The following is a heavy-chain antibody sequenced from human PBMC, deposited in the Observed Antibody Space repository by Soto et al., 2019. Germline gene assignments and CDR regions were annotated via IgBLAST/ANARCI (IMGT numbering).Heavy chain of an antibody. D-gene: IGHD1-1*01. CDR1: SGSISSSNW. CDR2: IYHSGST. V-gene: IGHV4-4*02. J-gene: IGHJ6*03. CDR3: ARVTKQPGYYYYMDV. Sequence: SETLSLTCAVSSGSISSSNWWSWVRQPPGKGLEWIGEIYHSGSTNYNPSLKSRVTISVDKSKNQFSLKLSSVTAADTAVYYCARVTKQPGYYYYMDVWGKGTTVTVSS.